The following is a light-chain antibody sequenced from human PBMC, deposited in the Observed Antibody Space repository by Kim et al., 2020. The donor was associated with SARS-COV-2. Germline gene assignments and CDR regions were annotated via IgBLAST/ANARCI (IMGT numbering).Light chain of an antibody. CDR2: STY. J-gene: IGLJ1*01. CDR3: LLYLGTAHLYV. Sequence: GTVTLPCASRPGEVTGGHYPSWFQQNPGQAPKPLIYSTYNKHSWTPARFSGSLLGGKAALTLSGVQPEDEAEYYCLLYLGTAHLYVFGTGTKVTVL. V-gene: IGLV7-43*01. CDR1: PGEVTGGHY.